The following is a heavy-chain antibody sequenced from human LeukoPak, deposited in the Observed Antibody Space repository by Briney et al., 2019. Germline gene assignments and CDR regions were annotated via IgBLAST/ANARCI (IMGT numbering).Heavy chain of an antibody. J-gene: IGHJ4*02. CDR2: INPNSGGT. Sequence: ASVKVSCKASGYTFTGYYMHWVRQAPGQGLEWMGWINPNSGGTNYAQKFQGRVTMTRDTSISTAYMELSRLRSDDTAVYYCAAIYDILTGYDYWGQGTPVTVSS. CDR1: GYTFTGYY. D-gene: IGHD3-9*01. V-gene: IGHV1-2*02. CDR3: AAIYDILTGYDY.